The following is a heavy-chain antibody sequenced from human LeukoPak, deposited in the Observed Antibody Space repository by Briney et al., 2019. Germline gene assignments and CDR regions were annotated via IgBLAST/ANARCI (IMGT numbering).Heavy chain of an antibody. Sequence: GRSLRLSCAASGFAFDDYAMHWVRQAPGKGLGWVSGISWNSGSIGYADSVKGRFTISRDNAKNSLYLQMNSLRAEDTALYYCAKDKNSGSYYYYYMDVWGKGTTVTVSS. CDR3: AKDKNSGSYYYYYMDV. CDR1: GFAFDDYA. D-gene: IGHD1-26*01. CDR2: ISWNSGSI. V-gene: IGHV3-9*01. J-gene: IGHJ6*03.